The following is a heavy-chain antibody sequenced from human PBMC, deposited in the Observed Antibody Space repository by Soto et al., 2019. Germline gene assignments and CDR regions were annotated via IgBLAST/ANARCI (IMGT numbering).Heavy chain of an antibody. Sequence: EVRLLESGGGLVQPGGSLRLSCAASGFTFSNYAMTWVRQAPGKGLEWVSGLNGSGGSTSSADSVKGRFAISRDNSQNTLYLEMNSLRAEDTAVYYCVVDTTGLLDYWGQGTLVTVSS. CDR1: GFTFSNYA. J-gene: IGHJ4*02. CDR3: VVDTTGLLDY. V-gene: IGHV3-23*01. CDR2: LNGSGGST. D-gene: IGHD5-18*01.